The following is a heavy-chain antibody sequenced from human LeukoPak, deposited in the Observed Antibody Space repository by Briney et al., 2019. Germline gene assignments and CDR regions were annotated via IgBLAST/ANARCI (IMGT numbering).Heavy chain of an antibody. D-gene: IGHD2-2*01. CDR1: GYTLTELS. Sequence: ASVKVSCKVSGYTLTELSMHWVRQAPGKGLEWMGGFDPEDGETIYAQKFQGRATMTEDTSTDTAYMELSSLRSEDTAVYYCATSPPNIVVVPAAIGSYYYYGMDVWGQGTTVTVSS. CDR3: ATSPPNIVVVPAAIGSYYYYGMDV. CDR2: FDPEDGET. V-gene: IGHV1-24*01. J-gene: IGHJ6*02.